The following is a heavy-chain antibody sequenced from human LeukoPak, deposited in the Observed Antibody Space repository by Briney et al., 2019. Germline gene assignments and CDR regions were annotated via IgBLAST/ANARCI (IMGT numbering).Heavy chain of an antibody. Sequence: GGSLRLSCAASGFTFSSYAMSWVRQAPGKGLAWVSAISGSGGSTYYADSVKGRFTISRDNSKNTLYLQMNSLRAEDTAVYYCAKGPGRIAAAWVWIDPWGQGTLVTVSS. V-gene: IGHV3-23*01. D-gene: IGHD6-13*01. CDR1: GFTFSSYA. CDR2: ISGSGGST. CDR3: AKGPGRIAAAWVWIDP. J-gene: IGHJ5*02.